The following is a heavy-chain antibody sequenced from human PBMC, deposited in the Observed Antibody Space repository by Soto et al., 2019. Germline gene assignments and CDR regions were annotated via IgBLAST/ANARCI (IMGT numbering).Heavy chain of an antibody. Sequence: QVQLVQSGAEVKKPGSSVKVACKASRRTFSSYAIHWVRQTPGQGLEWMGGIIPIFGPANYTQKFQGRVTITADKSTYTAYMELSILRSEDTAIYVCARGDIVATTRRQFDFWGQGTLITVSS. CDR3: ARGDIVATTRRQFDF. J-gene: IGHJ4*02. D-gene: IGHD5-12*01. V-gene: IGHV1-69*06. CDR2: IIPIFGPA. CDR1: RRTFSSYA.